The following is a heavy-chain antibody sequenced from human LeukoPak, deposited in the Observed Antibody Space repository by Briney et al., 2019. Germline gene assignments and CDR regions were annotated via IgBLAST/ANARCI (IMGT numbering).Heavy chain of an antibody. J-gene: IGHJ4*02. CDR1: GFRFRNHW. V-gene: IGHV3-7*01. CDR2: IKEDGSEK. Sequence: GGSLRLSCEASGFRFRNHWMNWVRQAPGKGLEWVANIKEDGSEKYYVDSVKGRVTISRDNAKKSLYLQMNSLRAEDTAVYYCARDTGTLVYWGQGTLVTVSS. CDR3: ARDTGTLVY. D-gene: IGHD1-1*01.